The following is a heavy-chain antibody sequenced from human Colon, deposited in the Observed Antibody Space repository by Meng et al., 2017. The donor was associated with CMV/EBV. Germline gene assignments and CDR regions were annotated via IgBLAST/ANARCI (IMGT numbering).Heavy chain of an antibody. V-gene: IGHV1-69*12. CDR2: LLPLFGSP. CDR3: ARGKQAGFDL. D-gene: IGHD6-13*01. J-gene: IGHJ5*02. Sequence: QGQLVKCGAEVKKPGSSVKVSCKASGGTFDTSTFNWVRQAPGQGLEWLCVLLPLFGSPTSSQKFRGRVTITADELEVHSLRSEDTAVYYCARGKQAGFDLWGQGTLVTVSS. CDR1: GGTFDTST.